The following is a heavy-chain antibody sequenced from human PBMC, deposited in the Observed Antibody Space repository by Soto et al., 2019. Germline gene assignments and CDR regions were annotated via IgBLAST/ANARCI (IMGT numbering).Heavy chain of an antibody. V-gene: IGHV4-59*01. CDR3: ARDPQYYDILTGYYLGGMDV. Sequence: SETLSLTCTVSGGSISSYYWSWIRQPPGKGLEWIGYIYYSGSTNYNPSLKSRVTISVDTSKNQFSLKLSSVTAADTAVYYCARDPQYYDILTGYYLGGMDVWGQGTTVTVSS. CDR1: GGSISSYY. CDR2: IYYSGST. D-gene: IGHD3-9*01. J-gene: IGHJ6*02.